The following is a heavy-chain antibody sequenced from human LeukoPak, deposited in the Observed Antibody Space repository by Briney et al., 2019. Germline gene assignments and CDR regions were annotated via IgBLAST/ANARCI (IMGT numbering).Heavy chain of an antibody. CDR1: GGSFSGYY. J-gene: IGHJ4*02. V-gene: IGHV4-34*01. Sequence: ASETLSLTCAVYGGSFSGYYWSWIRQPPGKGLEWIGEINHSGSTNYNPSLKSRVTISVDTSKNQFSLKLSSVTAADTAVYYCARARYYAILTGRGYYFDYWGQGTLVTVSS. CDR3: ARARYYAILTGRGYYFDY. CDR2: INHSGST. D-gene: IGHD3-9*01.